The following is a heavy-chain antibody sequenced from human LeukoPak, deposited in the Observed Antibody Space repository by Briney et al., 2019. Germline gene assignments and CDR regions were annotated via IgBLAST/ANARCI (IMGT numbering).Heavy chain of an antibody. CDR1: GGSISSGGYY. CDR2: IYHSGST. V-gene: IGHV4-30-2*01. J-gene: IGHJ4*02. D-gene: IGHD6-13*01. Sequence: PSETLSLTCTVSGGSISSGGYYWSWIRQPPGKGLEWIGYIYHSGSTYFNPSLKSRVTISVDRSKNQFSLKLSSVTAADTAVYYCAIAAEPHIFDYWGQGTLVTVSS. CDR3: AIAAEPHIFDY.